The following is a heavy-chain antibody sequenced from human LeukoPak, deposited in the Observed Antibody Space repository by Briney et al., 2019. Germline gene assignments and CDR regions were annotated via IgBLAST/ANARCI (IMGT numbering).Heavy chain of an antibody. CDR1: GFSLRTTGVG. Sequence: KESGPTLVKPTQTLTLTCTFSGFSLRTTGVGVGWVRQPPGKALEWLALIYWDDNKLYSPSLRSRVTITKDTSKNQVVLTMTNMAPVDTATYYCAHYGDYRLLYYFDHWGQGALVTVSS. D-gene: IGHD4-17*01. J-gene: IGHJ4*02. CDR3: AHYGDYRLLYYFDH. V-gene: IGHV2-5*02. CDR2: IYWDDNK.